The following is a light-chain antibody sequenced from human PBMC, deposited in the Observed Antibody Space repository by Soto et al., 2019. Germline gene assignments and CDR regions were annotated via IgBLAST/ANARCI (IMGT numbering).Light chain of an antibody. J-gene: IGLJ1*01. CDR2: GNS. V-gene: IGLV1-40*01. Sequence: QSVLTQPPSVSGAPGQRVTISCTGSSSNIGTGYDVHWYQQFPGTVPKLLIYGNSNRPSGVPDRFSGSKSDTSASLAITGLQAEDEADYYCQSYDSSLSGYVFGTGTKVTVL. CDR1: SSNIGTGYD. CDR3: QSYDSSLSGYV.